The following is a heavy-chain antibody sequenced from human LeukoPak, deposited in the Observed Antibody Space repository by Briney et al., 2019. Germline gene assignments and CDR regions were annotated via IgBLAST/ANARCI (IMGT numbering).Heavy chain of an antibody. CDR2: ISAYNGNT. J-gene: IGHJ5*02. Sequence: ASVKVSCKASGGTFSSYAISWVRQAPGQGLEWMGWISAYNGNTNYAQKLQGRVTMTTDTSTSTAYMELRSLRSDDTAVYYCARDCSGGSCYSGWFDPWGQGTLVTVSS. CDR1: GGTFSSYA. CDR3: ARDCSGGSCYSGWFDP. V-gene: IGHV1-18*01. D-gene: IGHD2-15*01.